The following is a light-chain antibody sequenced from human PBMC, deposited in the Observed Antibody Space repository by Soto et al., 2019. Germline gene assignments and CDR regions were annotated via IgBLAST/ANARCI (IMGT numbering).Light chain of an antibody. J-gene: IGKJ5*01. CDR2: AAS. CDR1: QTIATY. V-gene: IGKV1-39*01. Sequence: IDMTQSPASLSSSFGDRGTITFRASQTIATYLNWFQHKSGRAPKLLIYAASSLQSGVPSRFSGSGSGTDFTLTISSLQPEDFATYYCQQSYSTLITFGQGTRLEIK. CDR3: QQSYSTLIT.